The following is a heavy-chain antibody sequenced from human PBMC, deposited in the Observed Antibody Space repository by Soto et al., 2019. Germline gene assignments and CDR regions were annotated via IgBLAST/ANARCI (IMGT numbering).Heavy chain of an antibody. D-gene: IGHD1-1*01. J-gene: IGHJ4*02. CDR2: IYQSGST. Sequence: QLQLQESGSRLVRPSQTLSLTCAVSGGSLSSDGYSWNWIRQPPGKGLEWIGYIYQSGSTSYNPSLKSQVSISIEMSKKQFSLRLTSVTAADAAVYYCARADWNHLLDYWGQGTLISVSS. V-gene: IGHV4-30-2*01. CDR3: ARADWNHLLDY. CDR1: GGSLSSDGYS.